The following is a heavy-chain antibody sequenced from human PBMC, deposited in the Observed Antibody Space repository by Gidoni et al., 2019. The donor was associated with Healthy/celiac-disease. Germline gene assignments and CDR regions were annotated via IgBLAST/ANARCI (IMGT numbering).Heavy chain of an antibody. Sequence: EVQLVESGGGLVQPGGSLRLSCAASGFTVSSNYMSWVRQAPGKGLEWVSVIYRGGSTYYADSVKGRFTISRDNSKNTLYLQMNSLRAEDTAVYYCASPQGGYYDSSGYYNDAFDIWGQGTMVTVSS. CDR3: ASPQGGYYDSSGYYNDAFDI. CDR1: GFTVSSNY. D-gene: IGHD3-22*01. CDR2: IYRGGST. V-gene: IGHV3-66*02. J-gene: IGHJ3*02.